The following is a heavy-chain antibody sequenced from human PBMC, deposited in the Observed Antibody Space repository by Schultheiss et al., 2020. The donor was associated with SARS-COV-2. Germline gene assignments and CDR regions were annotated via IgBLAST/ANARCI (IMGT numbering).Heavy chain of an antibody. V-gene: IGHV1-18*01. CDR1: GYIFTSYS. Sequence: ASVKVSCKTSGYIFTSYSFSWVRQAPGQGLEWMGWISAYNGHTSYAHKFQGRITMTTDTSARTAYMELRSLRSDDTAVYYCARDYGYCGEGTCYSDFWGQGTLVTVSS. CDR3: ARDYGYCGEGTCYSDF. J-gene: IGHJ4*02. D-gene: IGHD2-15*01. CDR2: ISAYNGHT.